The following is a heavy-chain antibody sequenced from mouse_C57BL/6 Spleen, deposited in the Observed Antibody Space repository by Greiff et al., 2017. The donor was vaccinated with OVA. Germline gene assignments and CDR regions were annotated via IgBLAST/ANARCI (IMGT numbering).Heavy chain of an antibody. D-gene: IGHD1-1*01. Sequence: QVQLQQPGAELVKPGASVKLSCKASGYTFTSYWMHWVKQRPGQGLEWIGMIHPNSGSTNYNEKFKSKATLTVDKSSSTAYMQLSSLTSEDSAVYYCARCPPTVVAYRRAMDYWGQGTSVTVSS. V-gene: IGHV1-64*01. CDR1: GYTFTSYW. CDR2: IHPNSGST. J-gene: IGHJ4*01. CDR3: ARCPPTVVAYRRAMDY.